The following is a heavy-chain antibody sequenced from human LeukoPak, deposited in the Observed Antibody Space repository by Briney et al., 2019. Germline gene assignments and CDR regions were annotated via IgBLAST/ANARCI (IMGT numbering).Heavy chain of an antibody. D-gene: IGHD3-10*01. CDR2: MNPNSGNT. J-gene: IGHJ4*02. CDR3: ARGAITMVRGVIRPYYFDY. V-gene: IGHV1-8*01. Sequence: ASVRVSCKASGYTFTSYDINWVRQATGQGLEWMGWMNPNSGNTGYAQKFQGRVTMTRNTSISTAYMELSSLRSEDTAVYYCARGAITMVRGVIRPYYFDYWGQGTLVTVSS. CDR1: GYTFTSYD.